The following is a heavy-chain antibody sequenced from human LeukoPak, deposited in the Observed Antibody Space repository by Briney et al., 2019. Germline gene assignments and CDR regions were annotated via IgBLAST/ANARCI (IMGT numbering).Heavy chain of an antibody. J-gene: IGHJ4*02. CDR2: MNPKSGNT. V-gene: IGHV1-8*01. Sequence: ASVKLSCKASGYIFHSYDLIWVRQATGQGLEWMGWMNPKSGNTGYAQKFQGRVTMTRDTSISTAYMELGSLRSEDTAVYYCARVTGSIDYWGQGTLVTVSS. CDR1: GYIFHSYD. CDR3: ARVTGSIDY. D-gene: IGHD1-26*01.